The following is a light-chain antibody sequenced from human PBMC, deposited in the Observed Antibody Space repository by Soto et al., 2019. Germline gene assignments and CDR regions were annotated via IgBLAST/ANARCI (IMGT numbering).Light chain of an antibody. Sequence: EIVLTQSPGTLSLSPGETATLPCRASQSVSSSYLAWYQQKPGQAPRLLIYGASSRATDIPNRFSGSGSGTDFTLTITGLEPEDFALYYCQQYGGSPLFSFGPGTKVDMK. CDR1: QSVSSSY. J-gene: IGKJ3*01. CDR3: QQYGGSPLFS. CDR2: GAS. V-gene: IGKV3-20*01.